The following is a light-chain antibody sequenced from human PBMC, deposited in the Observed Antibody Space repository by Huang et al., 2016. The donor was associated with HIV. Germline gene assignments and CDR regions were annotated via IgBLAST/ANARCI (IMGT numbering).Light chain of an antibody. V-gene: IGKV2-28*01. Sequence: EIVMTQSPLSLPVIPGESASISCRSSQSLLNSNGYNYVDWYLQKPGQSPQVLIYLTANRASWVPDRFSGSGSGTDFRVKISRVEAEDVGVYYCMQALQTPRTFGQGTKLEIK. CDR3: MQALQTPRT. CDR1: QSLLNSNGYNY. J-gene: IGKJ2*01. CDR2: LTA.